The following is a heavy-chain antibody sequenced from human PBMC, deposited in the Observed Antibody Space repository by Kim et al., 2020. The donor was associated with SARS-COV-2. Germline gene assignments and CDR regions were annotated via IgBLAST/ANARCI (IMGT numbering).Heavy chain of an antibody. J-gene: IGHJ6*01. CDR1: GFTFSNYD. CDR2: ITTSGSMS. V-gene: IGHV3-48*03. D-gene: IGHD6-19*01. CDR3: AREAAVSSVWKKYYYYY. Sequence: GGSLRLSCAASGFTFSNYDMNWVRQAPGKGLEWVSFITTSGSMSYYADSVRGRFTISRDKAKKALYLQMNSLRVEDTAVYYCAREAAVSSVWKKYYYYY.